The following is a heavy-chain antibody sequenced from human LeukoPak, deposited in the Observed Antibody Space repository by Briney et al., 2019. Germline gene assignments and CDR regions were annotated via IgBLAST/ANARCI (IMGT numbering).Heavy chain of an antibody. CDR2: INEDGSTT. CDR1: GFTFSSNW. J-gene: IGHJ4*02. CDR3: VRDLGGRSGH. Sequence: GGSLRLSCAASGFTFSSNWMHWVRQAPGKGLVWVSRINEDGSTTNYADSVKGRSTIFRDNAKNTLYLQMNSLRAGDTAVYYCVRDLGGRSGHWGQGTLVTVSS. V-gene: IGHV3-74*01. D-gene: IGHD1-26*01.